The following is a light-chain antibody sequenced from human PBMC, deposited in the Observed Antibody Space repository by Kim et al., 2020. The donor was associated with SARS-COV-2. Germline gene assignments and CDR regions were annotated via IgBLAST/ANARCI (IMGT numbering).Light chain of an antibody. Sequence: ESPGESAPLSCRASQSVSSNLAWYQQKPGQAPRLLIYGASTRATGIPARFSGSGSGTEFTLTISSLQSEDFAVYYCQQYNNWPLTFGPGTKVDIK. CDR3: QQYNNWPLT. CDR1: QSVSSN. J-gene: IGKJ3*01. V-gene: IGKV3-15*01. CDR2: GAS.